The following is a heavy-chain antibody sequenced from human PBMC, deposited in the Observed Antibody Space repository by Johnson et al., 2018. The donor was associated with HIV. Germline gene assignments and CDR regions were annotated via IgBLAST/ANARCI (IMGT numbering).Heavy chain of an antibody. CDR1: GFTVSSNY. J-gene: IGHJ3*02. V-gene: IGHV3-66*01. CDR2: IYSGGST. CDR3: AREGIYCTGGRCYVAAFDI. Sequence: VQLVESGGGLVQPGGSLRLSCAASGFTVSSNYMSWVRQAPGKGLEWVSVIYSGGSTYYADPVKGRFTIPRDNAKNSLYLQMNSLRAEDTAVYYCAREGIYCTGGRCYVAAFDIWGQGTMVTVSS. D-gene: IGHD2-15*01.